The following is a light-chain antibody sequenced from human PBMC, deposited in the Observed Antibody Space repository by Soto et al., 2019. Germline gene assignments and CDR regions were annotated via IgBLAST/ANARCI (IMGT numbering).Light chain of an antibody. Sequence: DIQMTQSPSTLSSSLGDRVTITFRASQGISSYLAWYQQKPGKAPKLLIYAASTLQSGVPSRFSGSGSGTDFTLTISSLQPEDFATYYCQQLNSYRWTFGQGTKVDIK. J-gene: IGKJ1*01. CDR1: QGISSY. CDR3: QQLNSYRWT. CDR2: AAS. V-gene: IGKV1-9*01.